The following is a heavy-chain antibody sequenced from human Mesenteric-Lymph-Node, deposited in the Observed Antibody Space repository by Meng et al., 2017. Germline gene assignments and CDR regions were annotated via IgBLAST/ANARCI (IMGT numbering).Heavy chain of an antibody. CDR1: GFSVSNDI. V-gene: IGHV3-66*02. CDR2: IQGGGST. Sequence: GESLKISCEASGFSVSNDIMNWVRQAPGMGLEWVSIIQGGGSTFYADSVRGRFTISRDNSKNTLYLQMNSLRAEDTAVYYCARGVTDDYGFDYWGQGTLVTVSS. CDR3: ARGVTDDYGFDY. D-gene: IGHD4-17*01. J-gene: IGHJ4*02.